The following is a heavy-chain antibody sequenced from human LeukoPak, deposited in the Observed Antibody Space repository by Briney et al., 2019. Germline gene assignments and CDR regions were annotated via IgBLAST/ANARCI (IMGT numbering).Heavy chain of an antibody. CDR1: GFTFSSYS. CDR2: ISSSSSYI. D-gene: IGHD3-10*01. CDR3: ARDFRFGNYYGMDV. Sequence: PGGSLRLSCAASGFTFSSYSMNWVRQAPGKGLEWVSSISSSSSYIYYADSVKGRFTISRDNAKNSLYLQMNSLRAEDTAVYYCARDFRFGNYYGMDVWGQGTTVTVSS. J-gene: IGHJ6*02. V-gene: IGHV3-21*01.